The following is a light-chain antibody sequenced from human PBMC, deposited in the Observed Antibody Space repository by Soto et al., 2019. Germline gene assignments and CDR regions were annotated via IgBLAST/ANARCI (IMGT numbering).Light chain of an antibody. CDR1: QSIRSW. V-gene: IGKV1-5*03. CDR2: KVS. Sequence: DIQMTQSPSTLSASIGDRVTITCRASQSIRSWLAWYQQKPGKAPKFLIHKVSTLVSGVPSRFSGSGSGTEFTLTISSLQPDDFSTYFCQEYYTYPWTFGQGTQVEIK. CDR3: QEYYTYPWT. J-gene: IGKJ1*01.